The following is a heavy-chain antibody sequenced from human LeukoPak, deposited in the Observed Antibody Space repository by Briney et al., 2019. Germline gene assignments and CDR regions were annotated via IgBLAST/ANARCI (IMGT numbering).Heavy chain of an antibody. V-gene: IGHV3-23*01. D-gene: IGHD2-8*01. CDR1: GFTFSDYA. J-gene: IGHJ4*02. CDR2: ISGSAGTT. CDR3: AKERLYQNGIDY. Sequence: GGSLRLSCAASGFTFSDYAMSWVRQSPGKGLEWVSSISGSAGTTYFADSVKGRFTITRDNSKNTLYLQMNSLRAEDTAVYYCAKERLYQNGIDYWGQGTLVTVSS.